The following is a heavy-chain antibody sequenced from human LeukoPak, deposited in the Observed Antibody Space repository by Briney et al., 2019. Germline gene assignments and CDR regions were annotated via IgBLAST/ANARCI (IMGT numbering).Heavy chain of an antibody. V-gene: IGHV4-61*02. J-gene: IGHJ6*03. Sequence: SQTLSLTCTVSGGSISSGSYYWSWIRQPAGKGLEWIGRIYTIGSTNYNPSLKSRVTISVDTSKNQFSLKLSSVTAADTAVYYCASFPIYYGSGSYYLPYYYYMDVWGKGTTVTVSS. CDR2: IYTIGST. CDR3: ASFPIYYGSGSYYLPYYYYMDV. CDR1: GGSISSGSYY. D-gene: IGHD3-10*01.